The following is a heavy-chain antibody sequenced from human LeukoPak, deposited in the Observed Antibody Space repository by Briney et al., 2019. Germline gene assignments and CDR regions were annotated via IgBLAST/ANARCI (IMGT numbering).Heavy chain of an antibody. CDR2: IGSSDGRT. V-gene: IGHV3-23*01. CDR1: GFTFSRYV. CDR3: AKHGAGNNYGYGY. D-gene: IGHD5-18*01. J-gene: IGHJ4*02. Sequence: PGGSLRLSCAASGFTFSRYVMSWVRQAPGKGLEWVSAIGSSDGRTYYADSVKGRFTISRDNSKNTLYLQMNSLRGDDTAVYYCAKHGAGNNYGYGYWGQGTLVTVSS.